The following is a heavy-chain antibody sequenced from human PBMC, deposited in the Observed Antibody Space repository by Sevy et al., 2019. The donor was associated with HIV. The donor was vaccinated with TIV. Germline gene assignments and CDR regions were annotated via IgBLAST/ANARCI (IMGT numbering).Heavy chain of an antibody. J-gene: IGHJ1*01. V-gene: IGHV1-18*01. Sequence: ASVKVSCRASGYTFTSNGIAWVRQAPGLGREGMGWINTNNGKANYAQKYQGRVTMTTDTSTSTGYMELRSLRSDDTAMYYCARDRGYCSGGSCYIQQWGQGTLVTVSS. CDR2: INTNNGKA. CDR1: GYTFTSNG. D-gene: IGHD2-15*01. CDR3: ARDRGYCSGGSCYIQQ.